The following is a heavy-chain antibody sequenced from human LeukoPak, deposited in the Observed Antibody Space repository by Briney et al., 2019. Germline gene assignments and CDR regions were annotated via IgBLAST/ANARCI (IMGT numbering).Heavy chain of an antibody. CDR1: GFTLSSYG. CDR3: AKDRGYCSGGGCYSYFYYVMDV. J-gene: IGHJ6*02. Sequence: GGSLRLSCAASGFTLSSYGMHWVRQAPGKGLEWVAVISFDGGNKYYADSVKGRFTISRDNSNNTRYLQMNSLRAEDTALYYCAKDRGYCSGGGCYSYFYYVMDVWGQGTTVTVSS. D-gene: IGHD2-15*01. V-gene: IGHV3-30*18. CDR2: ISFDGGNK.